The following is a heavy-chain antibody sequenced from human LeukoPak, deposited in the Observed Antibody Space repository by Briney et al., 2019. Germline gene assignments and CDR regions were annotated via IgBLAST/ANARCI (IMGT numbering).Heavy chain of an antibody. CDR3: TTDPQLEPPDY. Sequence: GGSLRLSCAASGFTFSGSAMHWVRQASGKGLEWVGRIRSKANSYATAYAASVESRFTISRDDSKNTAYLQMNSLKTEDTAVYYCTTDPQLEPPDYWGQGTLVTVPS. V-gene: IGHV3-73*01. CDR2: IRSKANSYAT. D-gene: IGHD1-1*01. J-gene: IGHJ4*02. CDR1: GFTFSGSA.